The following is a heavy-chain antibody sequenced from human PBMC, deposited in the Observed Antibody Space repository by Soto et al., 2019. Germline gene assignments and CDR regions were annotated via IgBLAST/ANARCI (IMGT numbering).Heavy chain of an antibody. Sequence: PSETLSLTCTVSGGSISSSSYYWGWIRQPPGKGLEWIGSIYYSGSTYYNPSLKSRVTISVDTSKNQFSLKLSSVTAADTAVYYCARHSHYYDSRAPFDYWGQGTLVTVSS. CDR1: GGSISSSSYY. D-gene: IGHD3-22*01. J-gene: IGHJ4*02. CDR2: IYYSGST. V-gene: IGHV4-39*01. CDR3: ARHSHYYDSRAPFDY.